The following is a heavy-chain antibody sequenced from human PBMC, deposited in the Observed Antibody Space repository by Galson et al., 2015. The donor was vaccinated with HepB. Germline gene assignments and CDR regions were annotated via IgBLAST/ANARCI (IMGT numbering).Heavy chain of an antibody. CDR2: VITSGGIT. Sequence: SLRLSCAASGFTFSSYWMHWVRQAPGKGLEWVSSVITSGGITYYADSVRGRFTVSRDNSKNTLYLQMDSLRVEDTAVYYCAKDGLSGTTFSYYGMDVWGQGTTVTVSS. D-gene: IGHD1-7*01. CDR1: GFTFSSYW. J-gene: IGHJ6*02. CDR3: AKDGLSGTTFSYYGMDV. V-gene: IGHV3-23*01.